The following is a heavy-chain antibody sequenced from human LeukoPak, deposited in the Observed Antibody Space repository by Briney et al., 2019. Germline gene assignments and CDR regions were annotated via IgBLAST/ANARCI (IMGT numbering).Heavy chain of an antibody. J-gene: IGHJ4*02. Sequence: SETLSLTCAVYGGSFSGYYWSWIRQPPGKGLEWIGEINHSGSTNYNPSLKSRVTISVDTSKNQFSLKLSSVTAADTAVYYCASFPVRGYSYGQTFDYWGQGTLVTVSS. CDR1: GGSFSGYY. CDR3: ASFPVRGYSYGQTFDY. CDR2: INHSGST. V-gene: IGHV4-34*01. D-gene: IGHD5-18*01.